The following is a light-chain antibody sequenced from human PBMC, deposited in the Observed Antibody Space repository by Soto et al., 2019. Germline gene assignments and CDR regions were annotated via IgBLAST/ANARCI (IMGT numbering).Light chain of an antibody. CDR3: QQYYRYPLT. J-gene: IGKJ4*01. Sequence: AIRMTQSPSSFSASTGDRVTITCRASQGSSSYLAWYQQKPGKAPKLLIYAASTLQSGVPARFSGSGSGTDFTLSISCLQSEDCATYDFQQYYRYPLTCGGGNKVEIK. CDR2: AAS. CDR1: QGSSSY. V-gene: IGKV1-8*01.